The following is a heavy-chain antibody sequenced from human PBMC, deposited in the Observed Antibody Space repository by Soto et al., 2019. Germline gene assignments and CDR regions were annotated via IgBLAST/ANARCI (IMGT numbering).Heavy chain of an antibody. CDR1: GYTFTSYG. CDR2: INPNSGGT. D-gene: IGHD3-10*01. V-gene: IGHV1-2*04. J-gene: IGHJ6*02. Sequence: ASVKVSCKASGYTFTSYGISWVRQAPGQGLEWMGWINPNSGGTNYAQKFQGWVTMTRDTSISTAYMELSRLRSDDTAVYYCARASVSGSYYGMDVWGQGTTVTVSS. CDR3: ARASVSGSYYGMDV.